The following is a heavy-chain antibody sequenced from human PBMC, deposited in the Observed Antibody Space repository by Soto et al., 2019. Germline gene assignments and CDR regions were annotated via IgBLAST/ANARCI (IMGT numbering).Heavy chain of an antibody. J-gene: IGHJ4*02. CDR2: INHSGST. CDR1: GGSFSGYY. D-gene: IGHD2-15*01. Sequence: QVQLQQWGAGLLKPSETLSLTCALYGGSFSGYYWSWIRQPPGKGLEWIGEINHSGSTNYNPSLKSRVTMSVHTSKNQFSLELSSLTAADTAVYYCARNGGRVVEVAGAYFDYWGQGTLVTVSS. CDR3: ARNGGRVVEVAGAYFDY. V-gene: IGHV4-34*01.